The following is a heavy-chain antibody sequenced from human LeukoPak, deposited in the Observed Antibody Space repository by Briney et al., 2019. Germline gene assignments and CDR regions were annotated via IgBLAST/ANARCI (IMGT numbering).Heavy chain of an antibody. CDR3: ARGAAPGIRSWFDP. V-gene: IGHV4-59*08. CDR1: GGSMSSYY. J-gene: IGHJ5*02. D-gene: IGHD6-13*01. CDR2: IYYSGST. Sequence: PSETLSLTCTVSGGSMSSYYWSWIRQPPWKGLEWIGYIYYSGSTNYNPSLESRVTISVDTSKNQFSLKLSSVTAADTAVYYCARGAAPGIRSWFDPWGQGTLVTVSS.